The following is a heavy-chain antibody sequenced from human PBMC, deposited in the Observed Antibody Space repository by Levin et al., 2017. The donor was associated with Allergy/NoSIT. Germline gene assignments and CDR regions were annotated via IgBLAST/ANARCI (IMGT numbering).Heavy chain of an antibody. CDR3: ARWYCGGDCYPYNYYGMDV. D-gene: IGHD2-21*02. CDR2: MSTSGTSV. V-gene: IGHV3-48*03. Sequence: GGSLRLSCAASGFSFSSYEMNWVRQAPGKRLEWISFMSTSGTSVYADSVKGRFTISRDNAKNSLYLQMNSLRVEDTALYYCARWYCGGDCYPYNYYGMDVWGQGTTVTVSS. J-gene: IGHJ6*02. CDR1: GFSFSSYE.